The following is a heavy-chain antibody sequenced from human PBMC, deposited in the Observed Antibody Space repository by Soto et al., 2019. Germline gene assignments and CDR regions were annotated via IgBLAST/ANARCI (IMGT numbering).Heavy chain of an antibody. Sequence: QLQLQESGPGLVKPSETLSLTCTVSGGSISSSSYYWGWIRQPPGKGLEWIGSIYYSVSTYYNPSRKSRATRPGDTSKNQFSLKLSSVTAADTAVYYCARHEAPSGWYFDYWGQGTLVTVSS. J-gene: IGHJ4*02. CDR2: IYYSVST. CDR3: ARHEAPSGWYFDY. V-gene: IGHV4-39*01. D-gene: IGHD6-19*01. CDR1: GGSISSSSYY.